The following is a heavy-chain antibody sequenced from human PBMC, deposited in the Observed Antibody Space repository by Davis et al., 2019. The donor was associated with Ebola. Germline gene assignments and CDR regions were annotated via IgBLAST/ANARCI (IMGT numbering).Heavy chain of an antibody. CDR1: GFTFSSYG. D-gene: IGHD6-13*01. CDR3: ATGNVAIVAAGYFDY. V-gene: IGHV3-30*02. Sequence: GESLKISCAASGFTFSSYGMHWVRQAPGKGPEWVAFIRYDGSNKYYADSVKGRFTISRDNSKNTLYLQMNSLRAEDTAVYYCATGNVAIVAAGYFDYWGQGTLVTVSS. J-gene: IGHJ4*02. CDR2: IRYDGSNK.